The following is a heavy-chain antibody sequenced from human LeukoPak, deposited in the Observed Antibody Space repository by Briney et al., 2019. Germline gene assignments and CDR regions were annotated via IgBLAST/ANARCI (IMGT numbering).Heavy chain of an antibody. Sequence: GGSLRLSCAASGFTFSSYAMSWVRQAPGKGLEWVSAISGSGGSTYYADSVKGRFTISRDNSKNTLYLQMNSLRAEDTAVYYCAAPRRSPDQTYYGMDVWGQGTTVTVSS. CDR3: AAPRRSPDQTYYGMDV. V-gene: IGHV3-23*01. J-gene: IGHJ6*02. CDR1: GFTFSSYA. CDR2: ISGSGGST. D-gene: IGHD1-14*01.